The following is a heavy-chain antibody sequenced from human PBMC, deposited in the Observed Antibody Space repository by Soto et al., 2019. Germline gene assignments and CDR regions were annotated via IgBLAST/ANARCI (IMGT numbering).Heavy chain of an antibody. CDR2: ISWDGGTT. J-gene: IGHJ4*02. CDR1: GFTFSSYW. CDR3: AKGGSSYYFDY. D-gene: IGHD2-15*01. Sequence: LRLSCAASGFTFSSYWMHWVRQAPGKGLEWVSLISWDGGTTYYADSVKGRFTISRDNSKNSLYLQMNSLRTEDTALYYCAKGGSSYYFDYWGQGTLVTVSS. V-gene: IGHV3-43*01.